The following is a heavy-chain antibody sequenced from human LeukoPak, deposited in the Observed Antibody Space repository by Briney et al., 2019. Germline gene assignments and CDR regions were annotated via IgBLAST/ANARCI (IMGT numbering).Heavy chain of an antibody. V-gene: IGHV4-34*01. Sequence: PSETLSLTCAVYGGSFSGYYWSWIRQPPGKGLEWIGEINHSGSTNYNPSLKSRVTISVDKSKNQFSLKLSSVTAADTAVYYCVGILGYCSGGSCWDWFDPWGQGTLVTVSS. CDR3: VGILGYCSGGSCWDWFDP. J-gene: IGHJ5*02. CDR1: GGSFSGYY. CDR2: INHSGST. D-gene: IGHD2-15*01.